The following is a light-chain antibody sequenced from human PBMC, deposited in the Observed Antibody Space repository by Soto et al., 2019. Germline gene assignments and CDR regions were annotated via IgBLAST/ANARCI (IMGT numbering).Light chain of an antibody. Sequence: DIQMTQSPSSLSASVGDRVTITCRASQAIYNYLAWYQQKPGKVPTLLIYAASTLQSGVPSRFSGSGSGTDFTLTISSLQHEYVATYYCQEFSAVPTFGGGTKVEI. CDR3: QEFSAVPT. CDR1: QAIYNY. CDR2: AAS. J-gene: IGKJ4*01. V-gene: IGKV1-27*01.